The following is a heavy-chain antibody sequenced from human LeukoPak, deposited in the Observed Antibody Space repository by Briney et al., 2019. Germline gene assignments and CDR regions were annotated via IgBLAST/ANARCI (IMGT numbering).Heavy chain of an antibody. CDR2: IYHSGST. Sequence: ETLSLTCTVSGYSISSGYYWGWIRQHPGTGLEWIGSIYHSGSTHYNPSLKSRVTISVDTSKNQFSLKLSSVTAADTAVYYCARGGEIAARRFLLYWGQGTLVTVSS. D-gene: IGHD6-6*01. J-gene: IGHJ4*02. V-gene: IGHV4-38-2*02. CDR1: GYSISSGYY. CDR3: ARGGEIAARRFLLY.